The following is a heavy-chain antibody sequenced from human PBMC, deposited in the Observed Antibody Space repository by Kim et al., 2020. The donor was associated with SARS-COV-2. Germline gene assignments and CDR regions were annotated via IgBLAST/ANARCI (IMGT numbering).Heavy chain of an antibody. CDR1: GGTFSSYA. CDR2: IIPIFGTA. Sequence: SVKVSCKASGGTFSSYAISWVRQAPGQGLEWMGGIIPIFGTANYAQKFQGRVTITADESTSTAYMELSSLRSEDTAVYYCAREAVEMATGGGMDVWGQGTTVTVSS. V-gene: IGHV1-69*13. CDR3: AREAVEMATGGGMDV. D-gene: IGHD5-12*01. J-gene: IGHJ6*02.